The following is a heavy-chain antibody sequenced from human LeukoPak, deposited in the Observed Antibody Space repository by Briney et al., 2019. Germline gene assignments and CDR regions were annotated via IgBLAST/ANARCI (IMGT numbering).Heavy chain of an antibody. Sequence: GGSLRLSCAASGFNFSSDGMSWVRQAPGKGLEWVSVIYSDGNTYYADSVKGRFTISRDNSKNTLYLQMNSLRAEDTAVYYCARDRRLLYFGELFHDAFDIWGQGTMVTVSS. V-gene: IGHV3-53*01. D-gene: IGHD3-10*01. CDR2: IYSDGNT. CDR3: ARDRRLLYFGELFHDAFDI. CDR1: GFNFSSDG. J-gene: IGHJ3*02.